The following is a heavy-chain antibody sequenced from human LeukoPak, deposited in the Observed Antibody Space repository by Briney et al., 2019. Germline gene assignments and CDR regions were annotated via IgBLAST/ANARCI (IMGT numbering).Heavy chain of an antibody. CDR2: ISSSSSYI. J-gene: IGHJ4*02. CDR1: GFTSSSYS. V-gene: IGHV3-21*01. D-gene: IGHD3-22*01. CDR3: ARDSTYYDSSGYYDYFDY. Sequence: GGSLRLSCAASGFTSSSYSMNWVRQAPGKGLEWVSSISSSSSYIYYADSVKGRFTISRDNAKNSLYLQMNSLRAEDTAVYYCARDSTYYDSSGYYDYFDYWGQGTLVTVSS.